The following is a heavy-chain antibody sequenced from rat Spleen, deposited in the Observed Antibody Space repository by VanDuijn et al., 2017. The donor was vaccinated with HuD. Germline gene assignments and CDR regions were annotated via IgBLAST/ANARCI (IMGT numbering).Heavy chain of an antibody. CDR3: ARYRTGVDYFDY. CDR1: GYSITSNY. Sequence: EVQLQESGPGLVKPSQSLSLTCSVTGYSITSNYWGWIRKFPGNKMEWMGYISYSGSTGYNPSLKSRFSITRDTSKNQFFLQLSSVTTEDTATYYCARYRTGVDYFDYWGQGVMVTVSS. CDR2: ISYSGST. J-gene: IGHJ2*01. D-gene: IGHD4-3*01. V-gene: IGHV3-1*01.